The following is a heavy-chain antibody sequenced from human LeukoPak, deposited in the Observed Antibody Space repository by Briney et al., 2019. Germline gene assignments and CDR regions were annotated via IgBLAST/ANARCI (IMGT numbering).Heavy chain of an antibody. CDR2: IYYSGST. CDR3: ARGAYGYSLGHALDI. D-gene: IGHD6-13*01. J-gene: IGHJ3*02. CDR1: GGSVSSNNYY. V-gene: IGHV4-39*07. Sequence: PSETLSLTCTVSGGSVSSNNYYWGWIRQPPGKGLEWIGSIYYSGSTYYNPSLKSRVTISVDTSKNQFSLKLSSVTAADTAVYYCARGAYGYSLGHALDIWGQGTMVTVSS.